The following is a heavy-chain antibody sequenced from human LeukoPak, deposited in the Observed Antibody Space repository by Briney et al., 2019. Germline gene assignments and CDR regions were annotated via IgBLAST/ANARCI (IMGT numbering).Heavy chain of an antibody. D-gene: IGHD6-13*01. CDR1: DGSIGSSTYY. J-gene: IGHJ4*02. V-gene: IGHV4-39*01. CDR3: ARVGRYSSSWYVPGNYYFDY. Sequence: SETLSLTCPVSDGSIGSSTYYWGWIRQPPGKGLEWIGSIHYSGSTYYNPSLKSRVTIFADTSKNQFSLKLSSVTAADTAVYYCARVGRYSSSWYVPGNYYFDYWGQGTLVTVSS. CDR2: IHYSGST.